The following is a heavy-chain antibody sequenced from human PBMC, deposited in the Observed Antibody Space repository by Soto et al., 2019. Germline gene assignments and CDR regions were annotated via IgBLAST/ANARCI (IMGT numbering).Heavy chain of an antibody. CDR1: GYTFTDYY. Sequence: ASVKVSCKASGYTFTDYYMHWVRQAPGQGLEWMGWINPNSGGTNYAQKFQGWVTITRDTSISTAYMELSRLKSDDTAVYYCAREVVMAGTVRYYFDHWGQVALVTVSS. D-gene: IGHD6-19*01. J-gene: IGHJ4*02. CDR3: AREVVMAGTVRYYFDH. V-gene: IGHV1-2*04. CDR2: INPNSGGT.